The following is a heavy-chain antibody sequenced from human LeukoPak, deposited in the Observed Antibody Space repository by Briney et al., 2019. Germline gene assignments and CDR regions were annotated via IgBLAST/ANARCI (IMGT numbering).Heavy chain of an antibody. CDR2: ISYDGSNK. J-gene: IGHJ5*02. CDR1: GFTFSSYA. CDR3: ARARIAVAGTGNWFDP. V-gene: IGHV3-30*04. D-gene: IGHD6-19*01. Sequence: GRSLRLSCAASGFTFSSYAMHWVRQAPGKGLEWVAVISYDGSNKYYADSVKGRFTTSRDNSKNTLYLQMNSLRAEDTAVYYCARARIAVAGTGNWFDPWGQGTLVTVSS.